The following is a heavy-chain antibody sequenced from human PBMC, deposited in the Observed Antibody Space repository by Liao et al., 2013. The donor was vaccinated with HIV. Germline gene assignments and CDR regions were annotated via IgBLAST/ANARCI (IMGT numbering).Heavy chain of an antibody. D-gene: IGHD3-3*01. V-gene: IGHV4-34*01. CDR2: INHSGST. Sequence: QVHLQQWGAGLLKPSETLSLTCAVYGGSFRGYYWSWIRQPPGKGLEWIGEINHSGSTNYNPSLKSRVTISVDTSKNQFSLKLSSVTAADTAVYYCARGRPSAITIFGVAGRNWFDPWGQGTLVTVSS. CDR1: GGSFRGYY. CDR3: ARGRPSAITIFGVAGRNWFDP. J-gene: IGHJ5*02.